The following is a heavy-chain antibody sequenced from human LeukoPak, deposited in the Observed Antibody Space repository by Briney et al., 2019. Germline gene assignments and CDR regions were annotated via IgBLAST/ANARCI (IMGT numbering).Heavy chain of an antibody. Sequence: PGGSLRLSCAASGFTFSSYWMHWVRQAPGKGLVWVSRINSDGSSTSYADSVKGRFTISRDNAKNTLCLQMNSLRAEDTAVYYCARGPASLVALNWFDPWGQGTLVTVSS. CDR3: ARGPASLVALNWFDP. CDR2: INSDGSST. D-gene: IGHD2-8*02. CDR1: GFTFSSYW. J-gene: IGHJ5*02. V-gene: IGHV3-74*01.